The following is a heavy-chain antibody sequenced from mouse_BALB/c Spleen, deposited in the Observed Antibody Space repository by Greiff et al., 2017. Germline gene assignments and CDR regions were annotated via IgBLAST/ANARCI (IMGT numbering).Heavy chain of an antibody. CDR2: IYPGDGDT. Sequence: QVQLKESGAELVRPGSSVKISCKASGYAFSSYWMNWVKQRPGQGLEWIGQIYPGDGDTNYNGKFKGKATLTADKSSSTAYMQLSSLTSEDSAVYFCARWLPYYFDYWGQGTTLTVSS. D-gene: IGHD2-2*01. CDR3: ARWLPYYFDY. CDR1: GYAFSSYW. V-gene: IGHV1-80*01. J-gene: IGHJ2*01.